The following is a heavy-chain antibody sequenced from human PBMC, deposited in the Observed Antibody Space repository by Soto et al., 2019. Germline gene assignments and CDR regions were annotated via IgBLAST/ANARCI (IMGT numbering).Heavy chain of an antibody. D-gene: IGHD1-7*01. Sequence: QVQLVQSGAEVKPPGASVKVACKASGYPFTTYYIHWVRQAPGHGPEWMGIINPSADSSTSGGSASYAQKFQGRVTLTRDTSARTVYMELSRLGSEDTAIYYCARDANYALTFHYYGMDVWGQGTTVTVSS. CDR3: ARDANYALTFHYYGMDV. V-gene: IGHV1-46*01. J-gene: IGHJ6*02. CDR1: GYPFTTYY. CDR2: INPSADSSTSGGSA.